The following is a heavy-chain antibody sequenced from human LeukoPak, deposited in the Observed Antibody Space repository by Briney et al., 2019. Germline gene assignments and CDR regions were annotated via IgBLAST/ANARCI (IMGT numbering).Heavy chain of an antibody. CDR1: GFTFSDYY. V-gene: IGHV3-11*04. CDR2: ISSSGSTI. D-gene: IGHD3-22*01. Sequence: GGSLRLSCAASGFTFSDYYMSWIRQAPGKGLEWVSYISSSGSTIYCADSVKGRFTISRDNAKNSLYPQMNSLRAEDTAVYYCARDKYYYDSSGLWGYWGQGTLVTVSS. J-gene: IGHJ4*02. CDR3: ARDKYYYDSSGLWGY.